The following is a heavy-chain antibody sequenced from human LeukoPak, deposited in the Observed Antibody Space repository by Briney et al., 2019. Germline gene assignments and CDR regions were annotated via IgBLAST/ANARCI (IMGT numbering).Heavy chain of an antibody. CDR3: ATYPLIVAPRDILTGYNDY. V-gene: IGHV3-21*06. CDR1: GFTFSSYS. Sequence: GGSLRLSCAASGFTFSSYSMNWVRQAPGKGLEWVSSISSSSSYIYYADSVKGRFTISRDNAKNSLYLQMNSLRAEDTAVYYCATYPLIVAPRDILTGYNDYWGQGTLVTVAS. J-gene: IGHJ4*02. D-gene: IGHD3-9*01. CDR2: ISSSSSYI.